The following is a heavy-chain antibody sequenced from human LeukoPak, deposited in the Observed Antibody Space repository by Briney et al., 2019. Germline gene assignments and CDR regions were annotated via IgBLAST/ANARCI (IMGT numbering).Heavy chain of an antibody. J-gene: IGHJ5*02. D-gene: IGHD6-19*01. CDR3: ARRAVAARNWFDP. CDR1: GYSFTSYW. Sequence: GESLKISCKGSGYSFTSYWIGRVRQMPGKGLEWMGIIYPGDSDTRYSPSFQGQVTISADKSISTAYLQWSSLKASDTAMYYCARRAVAARNWFDPWGQGTLVTVSS. CDR2: IYPGDSDT. V-gene: IGHV5-51*01.